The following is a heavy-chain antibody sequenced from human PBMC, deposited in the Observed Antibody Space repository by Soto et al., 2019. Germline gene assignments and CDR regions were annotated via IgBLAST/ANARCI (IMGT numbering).Heavy chain of an antibody. CDR2: VVVGSGNT. CDR3: AADAGYSKGWPPGSYFDY. Sequence: GASVKVSCKASGFTFTSSAVQWVRQARGQRLEWIGWVVVGSGNTNYAQKFQERVTITRDMSTSTAYMELSSLRSEDTAVYYCAADAGYSKGWPPGSYFDYWGQGTLVTVSS. CDR1: GFTFTSSA. D-gene: IGHD6-19*01. V-gene: IGHV1-58*01. J-gene: IGHJ4*02.